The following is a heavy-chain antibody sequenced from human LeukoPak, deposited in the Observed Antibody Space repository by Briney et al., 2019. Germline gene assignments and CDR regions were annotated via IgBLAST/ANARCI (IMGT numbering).Heavy chain of an antibody. Sequence: ASVKVSCKVSGYTLTELSMHWVRQAPGKGLEWMGGFDPEDGETIYAQKFQGRVTMTEDTSTDTAYMELSSLRSEDTAVYYCARVELGYQWFGELSGWFDPWGQGTLVTVSS. CDR3: ARVELGYQWFGELSGWFDP. CDR1: GYTLTELS. CDR2: FDPEDGET. V-gene: IGHV1-24*01. D-gene: IGHD3-10*01. J-gene: IGHJ5*02.